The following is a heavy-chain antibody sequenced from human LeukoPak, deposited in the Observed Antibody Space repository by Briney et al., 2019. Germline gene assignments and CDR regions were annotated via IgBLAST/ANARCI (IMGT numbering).Heavy chain of an antibody. J-gene: IGHJ4*02. CDR3: ARDHFHSSSWTYYFDY. Sequence: GRSLRLSCAASGFTFSSYAMHWVRQAPGKGLEWVAVISYDGSNKYYADSVKGRFTISRDNSKNTLYLQMNSLRAEDTAVYYCARDHFHSSSWTYYFDYWGQGTLVTVSS. D-gene: IGHD6-13*01. V-gene: IGHV3-30-3*01. CDR1: GFTFSSYA. CDR2: ISYDGSNK.